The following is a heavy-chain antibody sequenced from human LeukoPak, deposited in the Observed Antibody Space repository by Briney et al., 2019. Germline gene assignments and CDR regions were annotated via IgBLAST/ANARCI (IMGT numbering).Heavy chain of an antibody. Sequence: GGSLRLSCAASGFTVSNSYMSWVRQAPGKGLEWVSVIYSGGSTYYADSVKGRFTISRDNSKNTLYLQMNSLRAEDTAVYYCAREGRIAAAGTLDYWGQGTLVTVSS. CDR3: AREGRIAAAGTLDY. CDR1: GFTVSNSY. CDR2: IYSGGST. D-gene: IGHD6-13*01. J-gene: IGHJ4*02. V-gene: IGHV3-53*01.